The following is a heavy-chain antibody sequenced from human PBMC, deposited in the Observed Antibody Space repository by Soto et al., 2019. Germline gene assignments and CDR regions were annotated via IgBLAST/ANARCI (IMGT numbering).Heavy chain of an antibody. D-gene: IGHD6-19*01. Sequence: ASVKVSCKASGYTFTSYYMHWVRQAPGQGLEWMGIINPSGGSTSYAQKFQGRVTMTRDKSISTAYLQWSSLKASDTAMYYCARRSSGWYDYWGQGTLVTVSS. CDR2: INPSGGST. CDR1: GYTFTSYY. J-gene: IGHJ4*02. CDR3: ARRSSGWYDY. V-gene: IGHV1-46*01.